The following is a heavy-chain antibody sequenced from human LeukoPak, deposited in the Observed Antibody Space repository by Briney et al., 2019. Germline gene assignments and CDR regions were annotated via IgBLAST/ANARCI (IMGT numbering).Heavy chain of an antibody. CDR1: GFTFSSYG. CDR2: IWYDGSNK. D-gene: IGHD6-13*01. J-gene: IGHJ4*02. CDR3: ARDGTNKQALDY. V-gene: IGHV3-33*01. Sequence: GRSLRLSCAASGFTFSSYGMHWVRQAPGKRLEWVAVIWYDGSNKYYADSVKGRFTISRDNSKNTLYLQMNSLRAEDTAVYYCARDGTNKQALDYWGQGTLVTVSS.